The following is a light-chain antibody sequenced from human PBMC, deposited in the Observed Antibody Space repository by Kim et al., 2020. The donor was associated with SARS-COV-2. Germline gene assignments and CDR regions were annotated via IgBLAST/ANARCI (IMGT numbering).Light chain of an antibody. CDR1: QDIGND. V-gene: IGKV1-17*01. CDR3: LQHNSFPNT. Sequence: SASAGDRVTITCRASQDIGNDLGWYQQKSGKAPKRLIYATSTLQSGVPSRFSGSGSGTEFILTISSLQAEDFATYYCLQHNSFPNTFGQGTKLEIK. CDR2: ATS. J-gene: IGKJ2*01.